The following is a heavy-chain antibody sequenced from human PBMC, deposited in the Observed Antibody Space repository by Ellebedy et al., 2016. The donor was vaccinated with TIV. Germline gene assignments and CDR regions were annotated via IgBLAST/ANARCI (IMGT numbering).Heavy chain of an antibody. Sequence: MPSETLSLTCTVSGGSISSYYWSWIRQPPGKGLEWIGYIYYSGSTNYNPSLKSRVTISVNTSKNLFSLKLSSVTAADTAVYYCARVVQLWEPFDYWGQGTLVTVSS. CDR2: IYYSGST. J-gene: IGHJ4*02. CDR1: GGSISSYY. D-gene: IGHD5-18*01. V-gene: IGHV4-59*08. CDR3: ARVVQLWEPFDY.